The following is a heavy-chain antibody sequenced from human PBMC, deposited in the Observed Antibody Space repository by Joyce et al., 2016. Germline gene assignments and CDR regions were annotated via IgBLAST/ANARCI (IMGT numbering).Heavy chain of an antibody. D-gene: IGHD5-18*01. CDR2: TSYDGRNE. V-gene: IGHV3-30*18. CDR1: GFTFRFYG. Sequence: QVQLVESGGGVVQPGRSLRFSCAASGFTFRFYGMYWIRQAPGKGLEWVAVTSYDGRNEYYADSVKGRFTIARDKSKNTLCLQMNSLRAEDTAVYYCAKSTMDTAMALEYWGQGTLVTVSS. J-gene: IGHJ4*02. CDR3: AKSTMDTAMALEY.